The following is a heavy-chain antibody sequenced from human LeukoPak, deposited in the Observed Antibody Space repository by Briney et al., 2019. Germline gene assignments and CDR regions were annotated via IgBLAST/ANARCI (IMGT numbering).Heavy chain of an antibody. Sequence: GGSLRLSCAASGCTFSSYGMHWVRQAPGKGLEWVAFIRYDGSNKYYADSVKGRFTISRDNSKNTLYLQMNSLRAEDTAVYYCARDRIAAAGRGYYMDVWGKGTTVTVSS. V-gene: IGHV3-30*02. CDR3: ARDRIAAAGRGYYMDV. J-gene: IGHJ6*03. CDR1: GCTFSSYG. CDR2: IRYDGSNK. D-gene: IGHD6-13*01.